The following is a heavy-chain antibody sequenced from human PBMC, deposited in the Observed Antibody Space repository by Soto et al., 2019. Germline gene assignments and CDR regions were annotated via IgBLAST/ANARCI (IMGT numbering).Heavy chain of an antibody. J-gene: IGHJ5*02. D-gene: IGHD3-10*01. CDR3: ASSPVRWFEP. CDR2: IIPFSGTV. V-gene: IGHV1-69*06. Sequence: QEQLVQSGAEVKKPGSSVKVSCKASRGTFSSYPLSWLRQAPGQGLEWMGEIIPFSGTVKYAQKFQGRVTVTADKSTSTAYVELNSLRSDDTAVYYCASSPVRWFEPWGQGTLVTVSS. CDR1: RGTFSSYP.